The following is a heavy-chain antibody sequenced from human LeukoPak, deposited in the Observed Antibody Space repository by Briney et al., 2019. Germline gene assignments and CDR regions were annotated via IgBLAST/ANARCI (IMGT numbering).Heavy chain of an antibody. CDR3: ATRVVYRAFDI. V-gene: IGHV4-38-2*01. J-gene: IGHJ3*02. D-gene: IGHD2-8*02. Sequence: SGTLSLTCPVSGYPMSMGYYCVWIRQPPGRGLVWIGNIYRNGSTYYNPPLKSRVTISVDTSKNQFSLKLTSATAADTAMYYCATRVVYRAFDIWGQGTMVTVSS. CDR2: IYRNGST. CDR1: GYPMSMGYY.